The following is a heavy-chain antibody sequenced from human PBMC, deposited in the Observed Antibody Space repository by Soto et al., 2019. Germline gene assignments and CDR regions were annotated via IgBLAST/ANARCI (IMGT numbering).Heavy chain of an antibody. Sequence: SVKVSCKASGGTFSSYAISWVRQAPGQGLEWMGGIIPIFGTANYAQKFQGRVTITADESTSTAYMELSSLRSEDTAVYYCARDPDYYGSGSSEEWGQGTLVTVSS. CDR2: IIPIFGTA. J-gene: IGHJ4*02. CDR3: ARDPDYYGSGSSEE. V-gene: IGHV1-69*13. D-gene: IGHD3-10*01. CDR1: GGTFSSYA.